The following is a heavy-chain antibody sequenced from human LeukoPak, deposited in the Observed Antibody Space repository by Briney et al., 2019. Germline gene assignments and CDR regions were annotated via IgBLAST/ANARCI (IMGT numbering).Heavy chain of an antibody. CDR1: GFTFSSYW. J-gene: IGHJ4*02. CDR2: ISYDGSNK. V-gene: IGHV3-30*03. CDR3: ARERWLQLDY. D-gene: IGHD5-24*01. Sequence: GGSLRLSCTASGFTFSSYWMSWVRQAPGKGLEWVAVISYDGSNKYYADSVKGRFTISRDNSKNTLYLQMNSLRAEDTAVYYCARERWLQLDYWGQGTLVTVSS.